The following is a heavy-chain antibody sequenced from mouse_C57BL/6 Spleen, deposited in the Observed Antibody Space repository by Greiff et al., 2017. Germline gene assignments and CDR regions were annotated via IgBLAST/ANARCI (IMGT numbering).Heavy chain of an antibody. V-gene: IGHV1-18*01. CDR1: GYTFTDYN. CDR3: ARFYYSNYYYAMDY. Sequence: EVQLQQSGPELVKPGASVTIPCKASGYTFTDYNMDWVQQSHGKRLAWIGAINPNNGGTIYNQKFKVKATLTVDKSSSTAYMELRSLTSEDTAVYYCARFYYSNYYYAMDYWGQGTSVTVSS. J-gene: IGHJ4*01. D-gene: IGHD2-5*01. CDR2: INPNNGGT.